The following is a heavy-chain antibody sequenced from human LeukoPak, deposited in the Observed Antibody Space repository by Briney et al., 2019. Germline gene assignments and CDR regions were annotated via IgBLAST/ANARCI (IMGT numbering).Heavy chain of an antibody. CDR3: AKEVYSDSSGYFDY. V-gene: IGHV3-30*18. Sequence: PGGSLRLSCAASGFTFSSYGMHWVRQAPGKGLEWVAVISYDGSNKYYADSVKGRFTISRDNSKNTLYLQMNSLRADETAVYYCAKEVYSDSSGYFDYWGQGTLVTVSS. D-gene: IGHD3-22*01. J-gene: IGHJ4*02. CDR2: ISYDGSNK. CDR1: GFTFSSYG.